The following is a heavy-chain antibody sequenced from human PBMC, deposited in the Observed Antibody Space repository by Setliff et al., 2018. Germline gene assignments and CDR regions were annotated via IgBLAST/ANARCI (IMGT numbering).Heavy chain of an antibody. V-gene: IGHV1-18*01. J-gene: IGHJ3*02. Sequence: VASVKVSCKASGYTFISYGISWVRQAPGQGLEWMGWISAYNGNTNYAQKLQGRVTMTTDTSTSTAYMELRSLRSDDTAVYYCARVLFHCSSTSCYLDAFDIWGQGTMVTVSS. CDR2: ISAYNGNT. CDR1: GYTFISYG. CDR3: ARVLFHCSSTSCYLDAFDI. D-gene: IGHD2-2*01.